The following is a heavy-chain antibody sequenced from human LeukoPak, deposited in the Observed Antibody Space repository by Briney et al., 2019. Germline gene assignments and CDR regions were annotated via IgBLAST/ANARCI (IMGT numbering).Heavy chain of an antibody. CDR3: ARGSRYCSSISCYKYYYAMDV. Sequence: PSETLSLTCDVYGGSFSDSYWSWIRQPPGKGLESIGEINHSGSTNFKSSLKSRVTISVDTSKNQFSLKLSSVTAADTAVYFCARGSRYCSSISCYKYYYAMDVWGQGTTVTVSS. J-gene: IGHJ6*02. D-gene: IGHD2-2*02. CDR1: GGSFSDSY. CDR2: INHSGST. V-gene: IGHV4-34*01.